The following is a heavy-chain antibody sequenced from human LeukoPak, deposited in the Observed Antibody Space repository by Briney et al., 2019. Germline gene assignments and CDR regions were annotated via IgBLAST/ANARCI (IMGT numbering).Heavy chain of an antibody. D-gene: IGHD3-22*01. J-gene: IGHJ4*02. Sequence: GGSLRLSCAASGFTFSSYAMHWVRQAPGKGLEWVAVISYDGSNKYYADSVKGRFTISRDNSKNTLYLQMNSLRAEDTAVYYCARGDYYDSSGYQSPSFDYWGQGTLVTVSS. CDR1: GFTFSSYA. CDR2: ISYDGSNK. V-gene: IGHV3-30*04. CDR3: ARGDYYDSSGYQSPSFDY.